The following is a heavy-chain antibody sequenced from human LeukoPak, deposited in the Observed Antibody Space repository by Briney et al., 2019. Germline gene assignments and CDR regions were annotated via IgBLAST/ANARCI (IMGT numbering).Heavy chain of an antibody. V-gene: IGHV3-48*01. CDR1: GFTFSIYS. CDR2: ITSSSGNI. Sequence: PGGSLRLPCAASGFTFSIYSMNWVRQAPGKGLEWISYITSSSGNIYYTDSVKGRFTISRDNAKNSLYLQMNSLRAEDTAVYYCARVAPGHDIGRGYFDYWGQGTLVTVSS. J-gene: IGHJ4*02. CDR3: ARVAPGHDIGRGYFDY. D-gene: IGHD2-21*01.